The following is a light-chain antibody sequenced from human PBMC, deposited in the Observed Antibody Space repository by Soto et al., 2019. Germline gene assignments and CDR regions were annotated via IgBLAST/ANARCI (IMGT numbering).Light chain of an antibody. J-gene: IGKJ3*01. CDR2: WAS. CDR3: QQYYSTPS. CDR1: QSVLYSSNNKNY. V-gene: IGKV4-1*01. Sequence: DIVMTQSPDSRAVSLGERATINCKSSQSVLYSSNNKNYLAWYQKKPGQPPKLLIYWASTRESGVPDRFSGSGSGTDFTLTISSLQAEDVAIYYCQQYYSTPSFGPGTKVDIK.